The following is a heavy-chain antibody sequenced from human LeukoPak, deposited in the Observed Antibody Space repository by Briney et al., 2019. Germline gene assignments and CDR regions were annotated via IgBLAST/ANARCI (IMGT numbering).Heavy chain of an antibody. V-gene: IGHV3-13*03. D-gene: IGHD3-22*01. CDR2: IGTAGDT. CDR3: AGVRRYYDSSGYYPL. Sequence: GGSLRLSCAACGFTFSSYDMHWVRQATGKGLEWVSAIGTAGDTYYPGSVKGQFTISRENAKNSLYLQMNSLRAEDTAVYYCAGVRRYYDSSGYYPLWGQGTLVTVSS. J-gene: IGHJ4*02. CDR1: GFTFSSYD.